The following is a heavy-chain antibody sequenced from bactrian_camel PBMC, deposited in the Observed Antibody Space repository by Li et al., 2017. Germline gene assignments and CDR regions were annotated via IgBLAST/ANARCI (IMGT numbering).Heavy chain of an antibody. CDR3: AAEGGVIVAAGYDY. D-gene: IGHD7*01. CDR1: GFTFSSYA. Sequence: VQLVESGGGLVQQGGSLRLSCTDSGFTFSSYAMSWVRQAPGKGLEWVSAIKNDGTSTHYADSVKGRFTISRDNAKNTLYLQMNSLKTEDTAVYYCAAEGGVIVAAGYDYWGQGTQVTVS. CDR2: IKNDGTST. V-gene: IGHV3S40*01. J-gene: IGHJ4*01.